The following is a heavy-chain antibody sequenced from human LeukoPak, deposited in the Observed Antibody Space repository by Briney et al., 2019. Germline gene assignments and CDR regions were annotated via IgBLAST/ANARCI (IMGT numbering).Heavy chain of an antibody. CDR3: AREGTTYYYDSSGYWGAFDI. CDR1: GGTFSSYA. CDR2: IIPIFGTA. Sequence: ASVKVSCKASGGTFSSYAISWVRQAPGQGLEWMGGIIPIFGTANYAQKFQGRVTITADKSTSTAYMELSSLRSEDTAVYYCAREGTTYYYDSSGYWGAFDIWGQGTMVTVSS. D-gene: IGHD3-22*01. J-gene: IGHJ3*02. V-gene: IGHV1-69*06.